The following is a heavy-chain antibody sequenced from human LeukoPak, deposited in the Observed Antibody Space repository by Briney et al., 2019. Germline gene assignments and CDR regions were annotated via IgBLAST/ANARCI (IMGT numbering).Heavy chain of an antibody. CDR2: ISSSSSYI. CDR3: ARAPPSFIAVGGGSDY. V-gene: IGHV3-21*01. J-gene: IGHJ4*02. Sequence: GGSLRLSCAASGFTFSSYSMNWVRQAPGKGLEWVSSISSSSSYIHYADTVKGRFTITRDNTKNTLYLQMNSLRAEDTAVYYCARAPPSFIAVGGGSDYWGQGTLVTVSS. CDR1: GFTFSSYS. D-gene: IGHD2-21*01.